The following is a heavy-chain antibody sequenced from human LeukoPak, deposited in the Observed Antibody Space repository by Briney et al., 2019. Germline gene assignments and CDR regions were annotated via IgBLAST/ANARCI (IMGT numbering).Heavy chain of an antibody. CDR2: IYYSGST. Sequence: SETLSLTCTVSGGSISSYYWSWIRQPPGKGLEWIGYIYYSGSTNYNPSLKSRVTISVDTSKNQFSLKLSAVTAADTAVYFCASVRRGFGESSKYYSYYYMDVWGNGTTVTISS. CDR1: GGSISSYY. CDR3: ASVRRGFGESSKYYSYYYMDV. J-gene: IGHJ6*03. V-gene: IGHV4-59*08. D-gene: IGHD3-10*01.